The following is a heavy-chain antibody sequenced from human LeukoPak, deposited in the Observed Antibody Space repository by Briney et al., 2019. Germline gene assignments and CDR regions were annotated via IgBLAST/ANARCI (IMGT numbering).Heavy chain of an antibody. CDR1: GFTFANYG. V-gene: IGHV3-20*04. CDR2: ITWNSGST. J-gene: IGHJ4*02. Sequence: GGSLRLSCAASGFTFANYGMSWVRQVPGKGLEWVSGITWNSGSTGYADFVKGRFTISRDNAKNSLYLQMDSLRAEDTAFYYCARGGILTGYFEDYWGQGTLVTVSP. CDR3: ARGGILTGYFEDY. D-gene: IGHD3-9*01.